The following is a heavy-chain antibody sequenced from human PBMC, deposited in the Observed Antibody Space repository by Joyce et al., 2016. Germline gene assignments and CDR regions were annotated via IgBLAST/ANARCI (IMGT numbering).Heavy chain of an antibody. CDR1: GYTFTNYY. CDR3: ARDTAMATGYYYYGMDV. CDR2: NNPSGGSR. Sequence: QVQLVQSGAEVKKPGASVQVSCKASGYTFTNYYMHWVRQAPGQGLEWMGINNPSGGSRNSAQKFQGRVTMTRDTSTSTVYMELSSLRSEDTAVYYCARDTAMATGYYYYGMDVWGQGTTVTVSS. J-gene: IGHJ6*02. D-gene: IGHD5-18*01. V-gene: IGHV1-46*01.